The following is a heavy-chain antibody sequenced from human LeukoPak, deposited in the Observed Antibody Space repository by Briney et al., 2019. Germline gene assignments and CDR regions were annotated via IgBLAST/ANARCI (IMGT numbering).Heavy chain of an antibody. J-gene: IGHJ4*02. V-gene: IGHV1-58*01. CDR1: GFTFTSSA. CDR2: IVVGSGNT. D-gene: IGHD2-2*01. Sequence: SVKVSCKASGFTFTSSAVQWVRQARGQRLEWIGWIVVGSGNTNYAQKFQERVTITRDMSTSTAYMELSSLRSEDTAVYYCAAVGVVVPAADYWGQGTLVTVSS. CDR3: AAVGVVVPAADY.